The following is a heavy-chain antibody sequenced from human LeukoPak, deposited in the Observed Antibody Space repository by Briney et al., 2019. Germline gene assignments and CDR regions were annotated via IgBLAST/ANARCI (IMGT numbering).Heavy chain of an antibody. J-gene: IGHJ4*02. CDR3: ASTPGYSSGWYAPDY. CDR2: IIPIFGTA. D-gene: IGHD6-19*01. CDR1: GGTVSSYA. V-gene: IGHV1-69*01. Sequence: SVKVSCKASGGTVSSYAISWVRQAPGQGLEWMGGIIPIFGTANYAQKFQGRVTITADESTSTAYMELSSLRSEDTAVYYCASTPGYSSGWYAPDYWGQGTLVTVSS.